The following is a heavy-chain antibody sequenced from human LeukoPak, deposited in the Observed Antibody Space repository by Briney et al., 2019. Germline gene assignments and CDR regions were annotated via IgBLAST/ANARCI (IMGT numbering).Heavy chain of an antibody. CDR2: INSDGSST. CDR1: GFTFSSYW. CDR3: ARGVRSSWHRSVSYGMDV. J-gene: IGHJ6*02. Sequence: GGSLRLSCAASGFTFSSYWMHWVRQAPGKGLVWVSRINSDGSSTSYADSVKGRFTISRDNAKNTLYLQMNSLRAEDTAVYYCARGVRSSWHRSVSYGMDVWGQGTTVTVSS. D-gene: IGHD6-13*01. V-gene: IGHV3-74*01.